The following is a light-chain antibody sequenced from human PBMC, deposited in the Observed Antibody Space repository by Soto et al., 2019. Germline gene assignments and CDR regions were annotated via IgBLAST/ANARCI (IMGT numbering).Light chain of an antibody. CDR2: KAS. CDR3: HQYNSQRT. CDR1: QYISSW. Sequence: DIQMPQSPSTLSASVGDRVTITCRASQYISSWLAWYQQKPGKAPKLLIYKASSLESGAPSRFSGSGSGTEFTLTISSLQPDDFETDYCHQYNSQRTFGQGTKVDIK. V-gene: IGKV1-5*03. J-gene: IGKJ1*01.